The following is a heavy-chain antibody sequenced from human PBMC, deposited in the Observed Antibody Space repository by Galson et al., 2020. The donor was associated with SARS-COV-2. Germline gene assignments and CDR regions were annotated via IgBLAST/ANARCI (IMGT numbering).Heavy chain of an antibody. CDR1: GFTFSSHW. J-gene: IGHJ4*02. Sequence: GESLKISCVGSGFTFSSHWMSWVRQAPGKGLEWVADIKPDGSDKYYVDSVKGRFTIARDNAKNSVYLQMNSLGAEDTAGYYCARGHLGRDYWVQGTLVTVSS. CDR2: IKPDGSDK. CDR3: ARGHLGRDY. D-gene: IGHD1-26*01. V-gene: IGHV3-7*04.